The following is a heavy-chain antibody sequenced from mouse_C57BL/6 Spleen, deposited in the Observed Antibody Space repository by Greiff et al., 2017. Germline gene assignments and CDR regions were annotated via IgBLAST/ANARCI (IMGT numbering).Heavy chain of an antibody. Sequence: QVQLQQSGAELMQPGASVKLSCKATGYTFTGYWIEWVKQRPGHGLEWIGEILPGSGSTNYNEKFKGKATFTADTSSNPASMQLSILATEDSAIYYCARSYYGSSYGYAMDYWGQGTSVTVAS. CDR3: ARSYYGSSYGYAMDY. J-gene: IGHJ4*01. CDR1: GYTFTGYW. V-gene: IGHV1-9*01. D-gene: IGHD1-1*01. CDR2: ILPGSGST.